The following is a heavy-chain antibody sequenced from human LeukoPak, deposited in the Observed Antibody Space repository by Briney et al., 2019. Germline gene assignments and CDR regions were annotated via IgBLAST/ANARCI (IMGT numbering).Heavy chain of an antibody. V-gene: IGHV1-2*04. D-gene: IGHD5-24*01. J-gene: IGHJ6*02. Sequence: ASVKVSCKASGYTFTGYYMHWVRQAPGQGLEWMGWINPNSGGTNYAQKFQGWVTMTRDTSISTAYMELSRLRSDDTAVYYCARDSSGGDGYNYPYGMDVWGQGTTVTVSS. CDR3: ARDSSGGDGYNYPYGMDV. CDR1: GYTFTGYY. CDR2: INPNSGGT.